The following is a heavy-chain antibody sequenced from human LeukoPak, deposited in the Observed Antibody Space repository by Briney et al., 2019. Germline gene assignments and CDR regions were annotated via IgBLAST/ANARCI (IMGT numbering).Heavy chain of an antibody. Sequence: GGSLRLSCAASGFTFDDYSMHWVRQAPGKGLEWVSGISWISGSIGYADSVKGRFTISRDNAKNSLYLQMNSLRAEDTALYYCAKDITGYYGSGSLDYWGQGTLVTVSS. CDR2: ISWISGSI. V-gene: IGHV3-9*01. D-gene: IGHD3-10*01. CDR1: GFTFDDYS. CDR3: AKDITGYYGSGSLDY. J-gene: IGHJ4*02.